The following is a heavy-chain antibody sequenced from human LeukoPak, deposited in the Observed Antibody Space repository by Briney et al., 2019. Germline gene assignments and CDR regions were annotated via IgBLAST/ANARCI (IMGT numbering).Heavy chain of an antibody. D-gene: IGHD6-13*01. Sequence: ASVKVSCKASGYTFTSYYMDWVRQAPGQWLEWMGIINPSGGSTSYAQKFQGRVTMTRDTSTSTVYMELSGLRSEDTAVYYCARYLGIAAAGGDYWGQGTLVTVSS. CDR3: ARYLGIAAAGGDY. V-gene: IGHV1-46*01. CDR2: INPSGGST. J-gene: IGHJ4*02. CDR1: GYTFTSYY.